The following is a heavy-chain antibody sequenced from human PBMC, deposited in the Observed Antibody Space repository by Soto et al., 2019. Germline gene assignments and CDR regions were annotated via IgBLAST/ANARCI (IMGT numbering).Heavy chain of an antibody. D-gene: IGHD3-10*01. V-gene: IGHV4-39*01. Sequence: SETLSLTCTVSGGSISSSSYYWGWIHQPPGKGLEWIGSIYYSGSTYYNPSLKSRVTISVDTSKNQFSLKLSSVTAADTAVYYCAGVDTVRRMGYYMDVWGKGTTVTVSS. CDR3: AGVDTVRRMGYYMDV. CDR2: IYYSGST. J-gene: IGHJ6*03. CDR1: GGSISSSSYY.